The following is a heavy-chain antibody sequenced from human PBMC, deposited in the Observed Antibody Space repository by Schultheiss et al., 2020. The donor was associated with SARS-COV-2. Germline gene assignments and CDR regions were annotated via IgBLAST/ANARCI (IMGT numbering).Heavy chain of an antibody. CDR1: GLTVSSNY. CDR3: ARDLGDAFDI. Sequence: GSLRLSCAASGLTVSSNYINWVRQAPGKGLEWVSLIYIDGRTFYADSVRGRFTISRDNAKNTLYLQMNSLRAEDTAVYYCARDLGDAFDIWGQGTLVTVSS. D-gene: IGHD3-16*01. CDR2: IYIDGRT. J-gene: IGHJ4*02. V-gene: IGHV3-53*01.